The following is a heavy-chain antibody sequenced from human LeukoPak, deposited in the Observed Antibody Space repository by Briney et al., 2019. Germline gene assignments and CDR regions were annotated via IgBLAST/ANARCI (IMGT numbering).Heavy chain of an antibody. V-gene: IGHV3-20*04. CDR1: GFTFDDYG. J-gene: IGHJ4*02. CDR3: AKDPYYDSSGYSDY. Sequence: PGGSLRLSCAASGFTFDDYGMSWVRQAPGKGLEWVSGINWNGGSTGYADSVKGRFTISRDNSKNTLYLQMNSLRAEDTAVYYCAKDPYYDSSGYSDYWGQGTLVTVSS. CDR2: INWNGGST. D-gene: IGHD3-22*01.